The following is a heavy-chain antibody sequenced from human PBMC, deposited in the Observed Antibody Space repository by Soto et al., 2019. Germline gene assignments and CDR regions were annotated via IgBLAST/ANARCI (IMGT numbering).Heavy chain of an antibody. D-gene: IGHD3-10*01. CDR2: IYDNGTT. V-gene: IGHV3-53*01. CDR1: GLTVSNAY. J-gene: IGHJ6*02. Sequence: EVQLVESGGGLIQPGGSLRLSCAASGLTVSNAYMAWVRQAPGMGLEWVSVIYDNGTTYYADSVKGRFTISRDTSTNTLSLQMDSLRAEDTAVYYCVRPLTSGRNYGLDVWGQGTTVTVSS. CDR3: VRPLTSGRNYGLDV.